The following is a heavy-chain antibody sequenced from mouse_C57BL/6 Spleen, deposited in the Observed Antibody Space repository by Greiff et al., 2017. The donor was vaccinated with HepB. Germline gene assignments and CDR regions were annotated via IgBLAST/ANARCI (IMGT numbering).Heavy chain of an antibody. V-gene: IGHV7-3*01. CDR1: GFTFTDYY. CDR3: ARSLYSNYSLLAY. CDR2: IRNKANGYTT. Sequence: EVHLVESGGGLVQPGGSLSLSCAASGFTFTDYYMSWVRQPPGKALEWLGFIRNKANGYTTEYSASVKGRFTISRDNSQSILYLQMNALRAEDSATYYCARSLYSNYSLLAYWGQGTLVTVSA. J-gene: IGHJ3*01. D-gene: IGHD2-5*01.